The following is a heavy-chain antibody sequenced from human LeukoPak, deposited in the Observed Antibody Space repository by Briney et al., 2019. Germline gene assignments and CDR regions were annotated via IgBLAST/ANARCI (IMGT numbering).Heavy chain of an antibody. Sequence: PSETLSLTCTVSGGSISGYYWSWIRQAPGKGLEWIGYIHYSGNTNYNPSLKSRLTIPVDTSKNQFSLKVTSVTAADTAVYYCARTTSNWFWNFDLWGRGTLVTVSS. D-gene: IGHD4-11*01. CDR2: IHYSGNT. J-gene: IGHJ2*01. CDR1: GGSISGYY. CDR3: ARTTSNWFWNFDL. V-gene: IGHV4-59*08.